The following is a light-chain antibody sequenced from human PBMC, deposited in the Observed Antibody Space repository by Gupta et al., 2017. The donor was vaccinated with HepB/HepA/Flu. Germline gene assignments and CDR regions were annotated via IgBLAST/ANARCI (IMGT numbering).Light chain of an antibody. J-gene: IGKJ1*01. CDR1: QSVISN. CDR2: GAS. V-gene: IGKV3-15*01. Sequence: EIVMTQSPATLSVSPGERATLSCRASQSVISNLASYQQKPSQAPRLLIYGASARATGIPARFSGSGSGRDLTLTIRSRPSEDFAGYYCQQYNNWPPWTFGQGTXVEIK. CDR3: QQYNNWPPWT.